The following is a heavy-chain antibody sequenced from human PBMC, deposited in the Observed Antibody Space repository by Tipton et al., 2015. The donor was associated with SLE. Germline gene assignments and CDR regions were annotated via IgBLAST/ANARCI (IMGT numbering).Heavy chain of an antibody. CDR2: VYTTGST. J-gene: IGHJ4*02. Sequence: TLSLTCTVSGGSISSYYWTWVRQPAGKGLEWIGRVYTTGSTNYNPSLKSRVTMSVDTSKNQFSLKLTSVTAADTAVYYCARESARGYSYGDYWGLGTLVTVSS. D-gene: IGHD5-18*01. V-gene: IGHV4-4*07. CDR3: ARESARGYSYGDY. CDR1: GGSISSYY.